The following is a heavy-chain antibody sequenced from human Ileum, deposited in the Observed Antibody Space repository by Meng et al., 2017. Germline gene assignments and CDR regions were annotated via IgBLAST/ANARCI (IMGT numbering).Heavy chain of an antibody. D-gene: IGHD6-19*01. CDR3: AKDIIHIAVAGTSGDNWFDP. CDR1: GFTFDDYT. CDR2: ISWDGGST. Sequence: GESLKISCAASGFTFDDYTMHWVRQAPGKGLEWVSLISWDGGSTYYADSVKGRFTISRDNSKNSLYLQMNSLRTEDTALYYCAKDIIHIAVAGTSGDNWFDPWGQGTLVTVSS. V-gene: IGHV3-43*01. J-gene: IGHJ5*02.